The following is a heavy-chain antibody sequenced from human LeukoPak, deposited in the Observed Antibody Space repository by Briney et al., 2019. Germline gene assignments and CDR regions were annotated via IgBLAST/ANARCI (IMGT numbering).Heavy chain of an antibody. CDR3: ARDGLYYYGSGSYSLDY. CDR2: INPNSGGT. CDR1: GYTFTGYY. D-gene: IGHD3-10*01. J-gene: IGHJ4*02. V-gene: IGHV1-2*02. Sequence: ASVKVSCKASGYTFTGYYMHWVRQAPGQGLEWMGWINPNSGGTNYARKFQGRVTMTRDTSISTAYMELSRLRSDDTAVYYCARDGLYYYGSGSYSLDYWGQGTLVTVSS.